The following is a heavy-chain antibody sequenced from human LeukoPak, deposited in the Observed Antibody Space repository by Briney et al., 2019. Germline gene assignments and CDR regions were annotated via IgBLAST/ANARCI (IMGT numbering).Heavy chain of an antibody. CDR3: ARASGGWGNDYGDYVFDY. D-gene: IGHD4-17*01. J-gene: IGHJ4*02. Sequence: RGSLRLSCAASGFTFSSYSMNWVRQAPGKGLEWVSSISSSSSYIYYTDSVKGRFTISRDNAKNSLYLQMNSLRAEDTAVYYCARASGGWGNDYGDYVFDYWGQGTLVTVSS. CDR1: GFTFSSYS. V-gene: IGHV3-21*01. CDR2: ISSSSSYI.